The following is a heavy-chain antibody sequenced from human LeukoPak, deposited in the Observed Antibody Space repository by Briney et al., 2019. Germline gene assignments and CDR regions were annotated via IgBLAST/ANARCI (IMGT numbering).Heavy chain of an antibody. J-gene: IGHJ4*02. D-gene: IGHD3-10*01. Sequence: SETLSLTCTVSGYSISSGYYWGWIRQPPGKGLEWIGYIYYSGSTYYNPSLKSRVTISVDTSKNQFSLKLSSVTAADTAVYYCARWGFGELLSNYFDYWGQGTLVTVSS. CDR1: GYSISSGYY. CDR3: ARWGFGELLSNYFDY. CDR2: IYYSGST. V-gene: IGHV4-38-2*02.